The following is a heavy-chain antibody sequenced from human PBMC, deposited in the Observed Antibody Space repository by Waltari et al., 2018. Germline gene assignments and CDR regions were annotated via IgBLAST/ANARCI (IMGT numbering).Heavy chain of an antibody. J-gene: IGHJ6*03. V-gene: IGHV4-34*01. Sequence: QVQLQQWGAGLLKPAETLSLTCGVSGGSFSGYYWSWIRQPPGKGLEWIGEINHSGHTNYTPSLKSRVTISIDTSKNQFSLKLSSVTAADTAVYYCARGRPYYMDVWGKGTTVTVSS. CDR3: ARGRPYYMDV. CDR2: INHSGHT. CDR1: GGSFSGYY.